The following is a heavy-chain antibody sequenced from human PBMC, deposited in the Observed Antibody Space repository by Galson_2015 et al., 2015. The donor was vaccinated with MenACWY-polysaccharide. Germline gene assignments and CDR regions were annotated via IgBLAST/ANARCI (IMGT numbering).Heavy chain of an antibody. CDR2: IKQDGSEK. CDR1: GFTFSNFW. V-gene: IGHV3-7*01. D-gene: IGHD3-10*01. J-gene: IGHJ4*02. CDR3: ARERWVRGVFFDQ. Sequence: SLRLSCAASGFTFSNFWMSWVRQAPGKGLEWVASIKQDGSEKYLVDSVKGRFTIPRDNAENSLFLQMNSLRAEDTAVYYCARERWVRGVFFDQWGQGTLVTVSS.